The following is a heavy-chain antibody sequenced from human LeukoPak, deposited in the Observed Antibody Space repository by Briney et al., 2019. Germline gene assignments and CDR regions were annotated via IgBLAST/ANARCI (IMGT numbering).Heavy chain of an antibody. CDR3: VGLGTNYYGLR. CDR1: GFPFSGYG. CDR2: IWYDGSNR. D-gene: IGHD3-10*01. J-gene: IGHJ4*02. V-gene: IGHV3-33*01. Sequence: QSGGSLRLSCAASGFPFSGYGMHWVRQAPGKGLEWVAVIWYDGSNRYYADSVKGRFTISRDNSKNTLYLEMNSLRAEDTAVYYCVGLGTNYYGLRWGQGTLVTVSS.